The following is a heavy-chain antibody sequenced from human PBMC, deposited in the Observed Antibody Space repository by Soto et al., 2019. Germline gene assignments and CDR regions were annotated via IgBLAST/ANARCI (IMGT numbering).Heavy chain of an antibody. J-gene: IGHJ5*02. Sequence: EVQLLESGGGLVQPGGSLRLSCAASGFTFRSYGMSWVRQAPRKGLEWVSAISGGGGSTSYADSVRGRFTISRDNMKNTVYLQVNSLRAEDMAVYYCAKCPSITCSDNWFDPWGQGILVTVSS. CDR2: ISGGGGST. V-gene: IGHV3-23*01. CDR3: AKCPSITCSDNWFDP. CDR1: GFTFRSYG. D-gene: IGHD2-2*01.